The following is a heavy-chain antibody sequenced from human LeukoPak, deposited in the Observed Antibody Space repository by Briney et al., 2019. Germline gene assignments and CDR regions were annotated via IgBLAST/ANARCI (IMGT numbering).Heavy chain of an antibody. CDR2: IIPIFGTA. J-gene: IGHJ4*02. CDR3: ATRSKTAMVSLGY. CDR1: GGTFSSYA. D-gene: IGHD5-18*01. V-gene: IGHV1-69*05. Sequence: ASVKVSCKXSGGTFSSYAISWVQQAPGQGLEWMGRIIPIFGTANYAQKFQGRVTITTDESTSTAYMELSSLGSEDTAVCYCATRSKTAMVSLGYWGQGTLVTVSS.